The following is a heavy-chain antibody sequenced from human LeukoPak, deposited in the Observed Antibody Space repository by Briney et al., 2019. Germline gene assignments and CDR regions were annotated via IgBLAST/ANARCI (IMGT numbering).Heavy chain of an antibody. J-gene: IGHJ3*02. D-gene: IGHD3-22*01. V-gene: IGHV4-59*01. CDR3: ARTLLPAVKGAFDI. CDR1: GGSISSYY. Sequence: SETLSLTCTVSGGSISSYYWSWIRQPPGKGLEWIGYIYYSGSTNYNPSLKSRVTISVDTSKNQFSLRLSSVTAADTAVYYCARTLLPAVKGAFDIWGQGTMVTVSS. CDR2: IYYSGST.